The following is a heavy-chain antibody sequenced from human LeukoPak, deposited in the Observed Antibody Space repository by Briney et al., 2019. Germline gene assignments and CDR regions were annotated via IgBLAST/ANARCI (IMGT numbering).Heavy chain of an antibody. CDR1: GGTFSSYA. CDR2: IIPIFGTA. Sequence: SVKVSCKASGGTFSSYAVSWVRQAPGQGLEWMGGIIPIFGTANYAQKFQGRVTITADESTSTAYMELSSLRSEDTAVYYCARGVEPAVAGSTWGQGTLVTVSS. D-gene: IGHD6-19*01. J-gene: IGHJ5*02. CDR3: ARGVEPAVAGST. V-gene: IGHV1-69*13.